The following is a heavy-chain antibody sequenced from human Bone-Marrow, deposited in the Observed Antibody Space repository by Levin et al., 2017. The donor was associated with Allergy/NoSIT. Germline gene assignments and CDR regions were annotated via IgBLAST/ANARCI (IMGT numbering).Heavy chain of an antibody. Sequence: GESLKISCAASGFTFSNYGMHWVRQAPGKGLEWVAVIWYDASNKQYVDSVKGRFTISRDNSKNTLYLQMNSLRADDTAVYYCARDANCGGDCYSGYFDYWGQGTLVTVSS. D-gene: IGHD2-21*02. CDR2: IWYDASNK. CDR1: GFTFSNYG. CDR3: ARDANCGGDCYSGYFDY. J-gene: IGHJ4*02. V-gene: IGHV3-33*01.